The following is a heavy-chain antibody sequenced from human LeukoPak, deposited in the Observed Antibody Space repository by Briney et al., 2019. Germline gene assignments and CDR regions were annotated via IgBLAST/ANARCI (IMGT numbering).Heavy chain of an antibody. D-gene: IGHD3-22*01. CDR3: AGEYYYDSSGYQ. V-gene: IGHV1-46*01. CDR1: GYTFTSYY. CDR2: INPSGGST. J-gene: IGHJ4*02. Sequence: ASVKVSCKASGYTFTSYYMHWLRQAPGQGLEWMGIINPSGGSTSYAQKFQGRVTITADKSTSTAYMELSSLRSEDTAVYYCAGEYYYDSSGYQWGQGTLVTVSS.